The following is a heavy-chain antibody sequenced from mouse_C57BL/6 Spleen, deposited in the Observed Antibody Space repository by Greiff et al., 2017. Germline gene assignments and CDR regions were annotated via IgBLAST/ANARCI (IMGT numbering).Heavy chain of an antibody. J-gene: IGHJ4*01. Sequence: VHLQQSGAELARPGASVKLSCKASGYTFTSYGISWVKQRTGQGLEWIGEIYPRSGNTYYNEKFKGKATLTADKSSSTAYMELRSLTSEDSAVYFCARPITTVVATDAMDYWGQGTSVTVSS. V-gene: IGHV1-81*01. D-gene: IGHD1-1*01. CDR3: ARPITTVVATDAMDY. CDR2: IYPRSGNT. CDR1: GYTFTSYG.